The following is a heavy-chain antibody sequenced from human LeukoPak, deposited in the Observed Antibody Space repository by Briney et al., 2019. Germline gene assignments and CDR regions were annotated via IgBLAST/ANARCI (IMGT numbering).Heavy chain of an antibody. CDR2: IYYSGST. D-gene: IGHD3-16*01. CDR1: GGSISSSTYY. Sequence: SETLSITCTVSGGSISSSTYYWGWIRQPPGKGLEWIGSIYYSGSTYYNPSLKSRVTMSVDTSKNQFSLKLSSVTAADTAVYYCARPRVGVGGSVDYWGQGTLATVSS. J-gene: IGHJ4*02. V-gene: IGHV4-39*01. CDR3: ARPRVGVGGSVDY.